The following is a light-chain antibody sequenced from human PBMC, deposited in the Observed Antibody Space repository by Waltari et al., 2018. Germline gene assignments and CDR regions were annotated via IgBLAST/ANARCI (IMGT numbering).Light chain of an antibody. Sequence: QAALTQSASVSGSPGQSITISCTGTSSDFAVFNYVSWYQQPPGKAPQLMIYDVSKRPSGVSNRFSGSKSGTTASLTISGRQAEDEADYYCSSYTSTWVFGGGTKLTVL. V-gene: IGLV2-14*01. J-gene: IGLJ3*02. CDR3: SSYTSTWV. CDR2: DVS. CDR1: SSDFAVFNY.